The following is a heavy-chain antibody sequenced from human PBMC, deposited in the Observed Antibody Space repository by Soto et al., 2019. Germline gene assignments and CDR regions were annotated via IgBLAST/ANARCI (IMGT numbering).Heavy chain of an antibody. CDR1: GLTFVSYS. CDR2: ISSSSSTI. J-gene: IGHJ6*02. CDR3: ARERGRIAVAGTNYYYGMDV. V-gene: IGHV3-48*02. Sequence: EVQLVESGGGLVQPGGSRRLSFAPSGLTFVSYSINGFRQAPGKGREWVSSISSSSSTIYYADSVKGRFTTSRDNAKNSLYLQMNSLRDEDTAVYYCARERGRIAVAGTNYYYGMDVWGQGTTVTVSS. D-gene: IGHD6-19*01.